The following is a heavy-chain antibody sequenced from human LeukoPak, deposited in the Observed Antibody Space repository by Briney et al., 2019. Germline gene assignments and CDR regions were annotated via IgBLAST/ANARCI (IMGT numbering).Heavy chain of an antibody. Sequence: GGSLRLSCEASGFSLSGSWMHWVRQAPGKGLMWVSQNKYDGTTKNYADPVRGRFTISRDNAKNTLYLHMNDLRAEDTAVYYCARSDYFHNWGQGTMVVVST. V-gene: IGHV3-74*01. CDR2: NKYDGTTK. D-gene: IGHD3-16*01. CDR1: GFSLSGSW. CDR3: ARSDYFHN. J-gene: IGHJ3*02.